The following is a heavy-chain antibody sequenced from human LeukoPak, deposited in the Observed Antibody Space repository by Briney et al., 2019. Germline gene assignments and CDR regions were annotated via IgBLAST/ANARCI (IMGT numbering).Heavy chain of an antibody. D-gene: IGHD6-13*01. V-gene: IGHV7-4-1*02. CDR2: INTNTGNP. J-gene: IGHJ5*02. CDR3: ARERDIAAAGNWFDP. Sequence: ASVKVSCKASGYTFTSYYMHWVRQAPGQGLEWMGWINTNTGNPTYAQGFTGRFVFSLDTSVSTAYLQISSLKAEDTAVYYCARERDIAAAGNWFDPWGQGTLVTVSS. CDR1: GYTFTSYY.